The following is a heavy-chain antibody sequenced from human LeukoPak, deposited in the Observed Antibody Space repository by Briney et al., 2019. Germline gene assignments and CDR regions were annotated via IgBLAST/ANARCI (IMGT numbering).Heavy chain of an antibody. CDR3: ARVMAYCGGDCPFDY. V-gene: IGHV4-59*01. D-gene: IGHD2-21*02. J-gene: IGHJ4*02. CDR2: IYYSGST. Sequence: PSETLSLTCTVSDGSISSYYWSWIWQPPGKGLEWIGYIYYSGSTNYNPSLKSRVTISVDTSKNQFSLKLSSVTAADTAVYYCARVMAYCGGDCPFDYWGQGTLVTVSS. CDR1: DGSISSYY.